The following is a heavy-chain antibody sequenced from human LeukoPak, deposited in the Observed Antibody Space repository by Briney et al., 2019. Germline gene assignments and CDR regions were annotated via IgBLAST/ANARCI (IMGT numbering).Heavy chain of an antibody. CDR2: INNSGST. Sequence: SETLSLTCAVYGRSFSGYYWSWVRQPPGKGLEWLGEINNSGSTNYNPSLKSRVTISVNTSKNQFSLKLSSVTAADTAVYYCARLKGHCSGGSCYSGYYYYYMDVWGKGTTVTVSS. D-gene: IGHD2-15*01. CDR3: ARLKGHCSGGSCYSGYYYYYMDV. J-gene: IGHJ6*03. CDR1: GRSFSGYY. V-gene: IGHV4-34*01.